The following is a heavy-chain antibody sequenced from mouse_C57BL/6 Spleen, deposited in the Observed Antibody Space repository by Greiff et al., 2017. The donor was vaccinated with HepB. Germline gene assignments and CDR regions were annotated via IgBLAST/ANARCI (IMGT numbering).Heavy chain of an antibody. CDR3: ARGLYYGSSPPWFAY. CDR1: GYAFSSYW. V-gene: IGHV1-80*01. D-gene: IGHD1-1*01. Sequence: QVQLQQSGAELVKPGASVKISCKASGYAFSSYWMNWVKQRPGKGLEWIGQIYPGDGDTNYNGKFKGKATLTADKSSSTAYMQLSSLTSEDSAVYFCARGLYYGSSPPWFAYWGQGTLVTVSA. CDR2: IYPGDGDT. J-gene: IGHJ3*01.